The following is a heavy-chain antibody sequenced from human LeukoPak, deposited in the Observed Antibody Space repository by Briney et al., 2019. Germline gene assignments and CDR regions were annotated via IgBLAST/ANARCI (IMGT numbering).Heavy chain of an antibody. D-gene: IGHD3-3*01. CDR1: GGSISSYY. Sequence: SETLSLTCTVSGGSISSYYWSWIRQPPGKGLEWIGNIYYSGSTNYNPSLKSRVTISVDTSKNQFSLKLSSVTAADTAVYYCARVRRNLRFLELDAFDIWGQGTMVTVSS. CDR3: ARVRRNLRFLELDAFDI. J-gene: IGHJ3*02. CDR2: IYYSGST. V-gene: IGHV4-59*08.